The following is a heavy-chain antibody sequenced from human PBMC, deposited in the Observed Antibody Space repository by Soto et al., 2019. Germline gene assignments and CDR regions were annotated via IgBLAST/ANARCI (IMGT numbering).Heavy chain of an antibody. D-gene: IGHD2-15*01. CDR1: GGTISSRSYY. J-gene: IGHJ4*02. CDR3: AREEYCSGGSCYIDY. CDR2: IYYSGST. V-gene: IGHV4-39*01. Sequence: PLVTPPLTCSVSGGTISSRSYYWGWIRQHPGKGLEWIGSIYYSGSTYYNPSLKSRVTISVDTSKNQFSLKLSSVTAADTAVYYCAREEYCSGGSCYIDYWGQGTLVTVSS.